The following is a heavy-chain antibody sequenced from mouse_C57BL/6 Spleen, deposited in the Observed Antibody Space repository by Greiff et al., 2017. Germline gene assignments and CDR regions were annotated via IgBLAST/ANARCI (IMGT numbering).Heavy chain of an antibody. V-gene: IGHV1-69*01. CDR1: GYTFTSYW. CDR2: IDPSDSYT. J-gene: IGHJ3*01. Sequence: QVHVKQPGAELVMPGASVKLSCKASGYTFTSYWMHWVKQRPGQGLEWIGEIDPSDSYTNYNQKFKGKSTLTVDKSSSTAYMQLSSLTSEDSAVYYCARQGYGNYVWLAYWGQGTLVTVSA. D-gene: IGHD2-1*01. CDR3: ARQGYGNYVWLAY.